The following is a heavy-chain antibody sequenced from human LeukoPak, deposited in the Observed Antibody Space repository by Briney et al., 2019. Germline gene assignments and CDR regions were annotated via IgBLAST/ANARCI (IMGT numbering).Heavy chain of an antibody. V-gene: IGHV4-39*01. CDR2: IYYSGST. CDR1: GDSISSSSYY. J-gene: IGHJ6*03. D-gene: IGHD2-2*01. CDR3: TRGVPALYYFYYYMDV. Sequence: SETLSLTCTVSGDSISSSSYYWGWIRQTPGKGLEWIGSIYYSGSTYNNPSLKSRVTISVDTSKKQFSLKLSSVTAADTAVYYCTRGVPALYYFYYYMDVWGKGTTVTVSS.